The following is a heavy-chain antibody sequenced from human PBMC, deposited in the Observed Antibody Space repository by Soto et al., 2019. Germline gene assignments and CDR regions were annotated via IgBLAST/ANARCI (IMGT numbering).Heavy chain of an antibody. Sequence: PGGSLRLSCAASGFIFSSYAMSWVRQAPGKGLEWVSSISSSGTNTYYADSVKGRFTISRDNSKNTLYPQMNSLRAEDTAVYYYAKDFTYCGGDCYPYYFDYWGLGTQVTVSS. D-gene: IGHD2-21*02. CDR3: AKDFTYCGGDCYPYYFDY. CDR1: GFIFSSYA. CDR2: ISSSGTNT. J-gene: IGHJ4*02. V-gene: IGHV3-23*01.